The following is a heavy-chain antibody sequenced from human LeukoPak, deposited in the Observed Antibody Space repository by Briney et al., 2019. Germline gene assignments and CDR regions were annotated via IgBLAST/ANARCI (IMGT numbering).Heavy chain of an antibody. Sequence: GGSLRLSCAASGFTFSSYWMSWVRQAPGKGLEWVANIKQDGSEKYYVDSVKGRFTISRDNAKNSLYLQMNSLRAEDTAVYYCARVGCSSTSCYGGYYYGMDVWGKGTTVTVSS. CDR3: ARVGCSSTSCYGGYYYGMDV. D-gene: IGHD2-2*01. CDR2: IKQDGSEK. J-gene: IGHJ6*04. V-gene: IGHV3-7*03. CDR1: GFTFSSYW.